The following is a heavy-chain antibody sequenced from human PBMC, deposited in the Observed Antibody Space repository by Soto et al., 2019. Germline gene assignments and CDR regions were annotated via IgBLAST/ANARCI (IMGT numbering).Heavy chain of an antibody. CDR2: ISDGGGRT. CDR1: GFIFRTFG. Sequence: PGGSLRLSCAASGFIFRTFGMSWVRQAPGKGLEWVSSISDGGGRTYYADSVRGRFTISRDNSKNTLYLQMNSLRAEDTAVYYCAFRNDILLDYFHCYGMDVWGQGTTVSVSS. V-gene: IGHV3-23*01. D-gene: IGHD3-9*01. CDR3: AFRNDILLDYFHCYGMDV. J-gene: IGHJ6*02.